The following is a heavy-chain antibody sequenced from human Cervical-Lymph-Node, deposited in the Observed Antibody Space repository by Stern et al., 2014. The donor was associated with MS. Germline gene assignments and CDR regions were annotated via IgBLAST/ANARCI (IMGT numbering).Heavy chain of an antibody. CDR2: INPSDGNT. V-gene: IGHV1-46*01. J-gene: IGHJ4*02. CDR1: GYSFTSYF. CDR3: ARDEGADY. Sequence: QVQLVQSGAEVKKPGASVKVSCMASGYSFTSYFINLVRQGPGQGLEWMGIINPSDGNTNYAQKFQGRVVMTSDTSTGTVYMELSSLRSDDTAVYYCARDEGADYWGQGTLVTVSS.